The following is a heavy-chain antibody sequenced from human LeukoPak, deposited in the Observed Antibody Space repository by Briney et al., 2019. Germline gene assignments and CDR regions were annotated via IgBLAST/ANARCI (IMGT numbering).Heavy chain of an antibody. CDR1: GFTFNSYA. CDR3: ARERDVGYCSSTGCHAPDY. Sequence: GGSLRLSCAASGFTFNSYAMYWVRQAPGKGLEWVAAISDDGNNKYYADSVKGRFTISRDNSKNTLYLQMNGLRAEDTAVYYCARERDVGYCSSTGCHAPDYWGQGTLVTVSS. CDR2: ISDDGNNK. J-gene: IGHJ4*02. D-gene: IGHD2-2*01. V-gene: IGHV3-30-3*01.